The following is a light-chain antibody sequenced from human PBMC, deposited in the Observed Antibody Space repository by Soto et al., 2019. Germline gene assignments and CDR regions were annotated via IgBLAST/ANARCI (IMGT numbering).Light chain of an antibody. J-gene: IGLJ2*01. Sequence: SYELTQPPSVSVAPGQTARITCGGNNIGSKSVHWYQQKPGQAPVLVVYDDSERPSGIPERFSGSNSGNTATLTISRVEAGDEADYYCHVWDSSSDPVVFGGGTKQTVL. CDR2: DDS. CDR3: HVWDSSSDPVV. CDR1: NIGSKS. V-gene: IGLV3-21*02.